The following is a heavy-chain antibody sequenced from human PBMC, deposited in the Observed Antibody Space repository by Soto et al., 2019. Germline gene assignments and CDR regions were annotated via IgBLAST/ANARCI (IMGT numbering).Heavy chain of an antibody. D-gene: IGHD6-13*01. CDR3: AGRTYTSSWYASGAERYFDL. V-gene: IGHV4-59*01. J-gene: IGHJ2*01. Sequence: QVQLQEWGPGLVKPSETLSLTCTVSGGSFSSYYWSWIRQPPGKGLEWIGYIHDSGSTNYKASLKSRMTISVYRSKNQRSLRLSSVTAVDTAVYYCAGRTYTSSWYASGAERYFDLWGRGTLVTVSS. CDR2: IHDSGST. CDR1: GGSFSSYY.